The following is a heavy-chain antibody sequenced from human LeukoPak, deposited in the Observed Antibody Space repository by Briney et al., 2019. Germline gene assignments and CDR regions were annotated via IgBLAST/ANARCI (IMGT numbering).Heavy chain of an antibody. D-gene: IGHD4-17*01. V-gene: IGHV4-39*01. CDR3: ARHVRPDYAIDY. J-gene: IGHJ4*02. CDR2: IYYSGST. CDR1: GVAISSSSYY. Sequence: SETLSLTCTVSGVAISSSSYYCGWIRQPPGEGLEWIGGIYYSGSTYYNPSLKSRVTISVDTSKNQFSLKLSSVTAADSAVYYCARHVRPDYAIDYWGQGTLVTVSS.